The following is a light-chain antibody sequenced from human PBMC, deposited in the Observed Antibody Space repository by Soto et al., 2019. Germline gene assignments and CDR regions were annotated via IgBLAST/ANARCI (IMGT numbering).Light chain of an antibody. Sequence: DIQMTQSPSTLSASVGDRVTITCRASQSISSWLAWYQQKPGKAPKLLIYAASSLQSGVPSRFSGSGSGTDFTLTISSLQPEDFATYYCQQSYSTLPITFGQGTKVDIK. CDR3: QQSYSTLPIT. CDR1: QSISSW. J-gene: IGKJ1*01. V-gene: IGKV1-39*01. CDR2: AAS.